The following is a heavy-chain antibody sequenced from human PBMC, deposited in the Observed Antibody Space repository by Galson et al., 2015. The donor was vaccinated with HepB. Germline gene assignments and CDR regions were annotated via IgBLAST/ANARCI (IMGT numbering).Heavy chain of an antibody. D-gene: IGHD6-19*01. J-gene: IGHJ3*02. CDR3: ARDLSRVVAGRPSNGNAFDI. CDR1: GYTFTSYY. CDR2: INPSGGST. Sequence: SVKVSCKASGYTFTSYYMHWVRQAPGQGLEWMGIINPSGGSTSYAQKFQGRVTMARDTSTSTVYTELSSLRSEDTAVYYCARDLSRVVAGRPSNGNAFDIWGQGTMVTVSS. V-gene: IGHV1-46*01.